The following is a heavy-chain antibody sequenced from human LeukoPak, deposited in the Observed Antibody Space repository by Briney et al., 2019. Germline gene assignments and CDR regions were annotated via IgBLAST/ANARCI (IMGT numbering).Heavy chain of an antibody. D-gene: IGHD4-17*01. CDR1: GYPFDNFG. J-gene: IGHJ4*01. Sequence: ASVKVSCTAPGYPFDNFGLSWVRQAPGQGLEWMGWISAYNGNTHYAQKFRGRLTMTTDTSTTTAYLELRSLKSDDTAVYYCARDRLGGDLTGESICWGQRTLVTVSS. CDR3: ARDRLGGDLTGESIC. CDR2: ISAYNGNT. V-gene: IGHV1-18*01.